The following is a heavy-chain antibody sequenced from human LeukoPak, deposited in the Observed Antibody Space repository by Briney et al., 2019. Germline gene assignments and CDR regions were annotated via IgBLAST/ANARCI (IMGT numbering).Heavy chain of an antibody. J-gene: IGHJ4*02. Sequence: PSETLSLTCAVYGGSFSGYYWSWIRQPPGKGREWIGEINHSGSTNYNPSLTSRVTISVDTSKNQFSLKLSSVTAADTAVYYCARGRGYCSSTSCYRWGGFDYWGQGTLVTVSS. D-gene: IGHD2-2*01. CDR1: GGSFSGYY. V-gene: IGHV4-34*01. CDR3: ARGRGYCSSTSCYRWGGFDY. CDR2: INHSGST.